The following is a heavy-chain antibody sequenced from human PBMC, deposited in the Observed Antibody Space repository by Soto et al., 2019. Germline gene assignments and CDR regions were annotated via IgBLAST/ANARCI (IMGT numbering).Heavy chain of an antibody. D-gene: IGHD2-21*02. V-gene: IGHV4-39*01. CDR2: IYYSGTT. J-gene: IGHJ5*02. CDR1: CGSVRSSGNY. Sequence: SETLSLTCTLTCGSVRSSGNYWGWARQPPGKGLEWIGSIYYSGTTYYTPSLKSRVTTSVDTSKNQFSLKLSSVTAADTAVYYCAAYVVETAIGMGWFDPWGQGTPVTVS. CDR3: AAYVVETAIGMGWFDP.